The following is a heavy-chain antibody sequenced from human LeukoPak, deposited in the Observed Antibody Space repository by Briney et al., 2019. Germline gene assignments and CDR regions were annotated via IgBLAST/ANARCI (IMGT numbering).Heavy chain of an antibody. CDR1: GFTFSSYA. V-gene: IGHV3-23*01. D-gene: IGHD3-22*01. Sequence: PGGSLRLSCAASGFTFSSYAMSWVRQAPGKGLEWVSAISGSGGSTYYADSVKGRFTISRDNSKNTLYLQMNSLRAEDTAVYYCAKLSASLITMIVVVIDHWGQGTLVTVS. CDR3: AKLSASLITMIVVVIDH. J-gene: IGHJ4*02. CDR2: ISGSGGST.